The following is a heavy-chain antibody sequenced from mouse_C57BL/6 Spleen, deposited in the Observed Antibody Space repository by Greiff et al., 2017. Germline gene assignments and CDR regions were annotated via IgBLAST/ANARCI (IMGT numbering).Heavy chain of an antibody. CDR2: ISYAGSN. CDR1: GYSITSGYY. Sequence: EVKLMESGPGLVKPSQSLSLTCSVTGYSITSGYYWNWIRQFPGNKLEWMGYISYAGSNNYNPSLKNRISITRDPSKNQFFLKLNTVTTEDTATYYCARDSSGLFAYWGQGTLVTVSA. CDR3: ARDSSGLFAY. V-gene: IGHV3-6*01. J-gene: IGHJ3*01. D-gene: IGHD3-2*02.